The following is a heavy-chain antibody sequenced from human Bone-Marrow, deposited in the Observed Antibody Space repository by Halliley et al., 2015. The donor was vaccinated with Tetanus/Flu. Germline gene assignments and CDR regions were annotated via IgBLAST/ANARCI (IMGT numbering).Heavy chain of an antibody. V-gene: IGHV4-30-4*01. CDR3: ARRRYFYYGLDV. CDR2: ISYSGST. Sequence: EWIGFISYSGSTSSIPSLKSRVTISVDTSNNQFSLKMSSVTAADTAVYYCARRRYFYYGLDVWGQGTTVTVSS. J-gene: IGHJ6*02. D-gene: IGHD2-21*01.